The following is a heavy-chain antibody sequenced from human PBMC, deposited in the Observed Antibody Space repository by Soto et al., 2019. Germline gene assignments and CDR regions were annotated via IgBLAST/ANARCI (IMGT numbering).Heavy chain of an antibody. CDR3: ARRPDATIKDISYYYALDV. CDR1: GFTISPYN. V-gene: IGHV3-48*02. Sequence: GGSLRLSCAASGFTISPYNMIWVRQAPGKGLQWVSYISSSSNTLYYGDSVRGRFTISRDNAKNSLYLQMNSLRDEDTAVYYCARRPDATIKDISYYYALDVWGQGTTVTVTS. D-gene: IGHD2-2*01. CDR2: ISSSSNTL. J-gene: IGHJ6*02.